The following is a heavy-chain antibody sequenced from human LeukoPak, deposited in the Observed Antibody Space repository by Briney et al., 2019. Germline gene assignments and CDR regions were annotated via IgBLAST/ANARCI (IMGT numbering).Heavy chain of an antibody. D-gene: IGHD6-13*01. J-gene: IGHJ4*02. CDR3: ATRNIAAVYDAPFDY. V-gene: IGHV4-61*02. CDR2: IYTSGST. CDR1: GGSISSGSYY. Sequence: PSETLSLTCTVSGGSISSGSYYWSWIRQPAGKGLEWIGRIYTSGSTNYNPSLKSRVTISVDTSKNQFSLKLSSVTAADTAVYYCATRNIAAVYDAPFDYWGQGTLVTVSS.